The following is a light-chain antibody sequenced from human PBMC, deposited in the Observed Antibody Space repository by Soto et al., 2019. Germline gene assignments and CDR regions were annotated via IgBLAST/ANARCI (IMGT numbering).Light chain of an antibody. V-gene: IGKV1-39*01. J-gene: IGKJ2*02. CDR1: QSIISY. CDR2: AAS. Sequence: DIQMTQSPSSPSASVGDRVTITCRSSQSIISYLNWYQQKAGKAPQLLIYAASTLQSGVPARFSGGGSGTDFTLTISSLQPEDSAIYCCQQTYSGPRTFGQGTKLEIK. CDR3: QQTYSGPRT.